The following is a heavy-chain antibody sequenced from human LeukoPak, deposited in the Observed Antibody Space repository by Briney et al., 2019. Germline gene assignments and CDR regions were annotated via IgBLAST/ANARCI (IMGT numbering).Heavy chain of an antibody. D-gene: IGHD6-6*01. J-gene: IGHJ4*02. CDR2: IKPDGTEK. CDR1: GFFFSNYW. CDR3: ARGGNSSWDY. Sequence: GGSLRLYCAASGFFFSNYWMSWVRQAPGKGLEWVANIKPDGTEKYYVDSLKGRFTISRDNAKNSLYLQMNSLRVEDTAVYYCARGGNSSWDYWGQGALVTVSS. V-gene: IGHV3-7*01.